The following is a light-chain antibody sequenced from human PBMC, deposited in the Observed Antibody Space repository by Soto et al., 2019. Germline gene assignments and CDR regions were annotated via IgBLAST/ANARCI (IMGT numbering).Light chain of an antibody. CDR3: QQYYSTRGNNT. J-gene: IGKJ2*01. CDR1: QRVYYTSNKRNN. CDR2: WAS. Sequence: IVITQSPDSLPVSLGERATINGNSSQRVYYTSNKRNNLAWYQRKPGQPPKLFIYWASTRESGVPDRFSGSGSGTDFTLTISSLQAEDVAVYYCQQYYSTRGNNTFGQGTKLEIK. V-gene: IGKV4-1*01.